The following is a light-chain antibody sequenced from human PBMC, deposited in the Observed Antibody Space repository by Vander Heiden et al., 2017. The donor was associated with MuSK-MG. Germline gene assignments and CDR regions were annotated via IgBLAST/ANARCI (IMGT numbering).Light chain of an antibody. J-gene: IGKJ5*01. CDR2: DAS. CDR3: QHFNSYPLT. CDR1: QGISNA. V-gene: IGKV1-13*02. Sequence: AIQLTQSPSSLSASIGDRITITWRASQGISNALAWYQRKPGKPPKVLIYDASSLQSGVPSRFSGSGSGTDFTLTISSLQPEDFATYYCQHFNSYPLTFGQGTRLEIK.